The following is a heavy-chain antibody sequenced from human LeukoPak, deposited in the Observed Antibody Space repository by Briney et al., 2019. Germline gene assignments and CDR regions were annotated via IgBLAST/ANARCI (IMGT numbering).Heavy chain of an antibody. CDR3: ARAKRNGLDI. J-gene: IGHJ3*02. Sequence: GGSVRLTCEASGCIFSNYSMNWVRQAPGKGLEGVSYISSSSSTIYLADSVKGRFTISKDNAKNTLYLQMNNLRAEDTAMYYCARAKRNGLDIWCQRTMVTVSS. CDR1: GCIFSNYS. V-gene: IGHV3-48*01. CDR2: ISSSSSTI.